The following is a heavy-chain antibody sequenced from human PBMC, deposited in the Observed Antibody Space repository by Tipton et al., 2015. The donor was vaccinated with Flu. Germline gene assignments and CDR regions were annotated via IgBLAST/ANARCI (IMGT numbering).Heavy chain of an antibody. D-gene: IGHD3-22*01. J-gene: IGHJ6*02. CDR3: ARGEFYYYDSSGYPRSYSYGMDV. Sequence: QVQLVQSGAEVKKPGASVKVSCKASGYTFTSYGISWVRQAPGQGLEWMGWISAYNGNTNYAQKLQGRVTMTTDTSTSTAYMELRSLSSDDTALYYCARGEFYYYDSSGYPRSYSYGMDVWGQGTAVTVSS. V-gene: IGHV1-18*01. CDR2: ISAYNGNT. CDR1: GYTFTSYG.